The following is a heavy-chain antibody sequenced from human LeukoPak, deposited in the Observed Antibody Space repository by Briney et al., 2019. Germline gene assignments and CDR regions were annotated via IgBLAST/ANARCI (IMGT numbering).Heavy chain of an antibody. V-gene: IGHV4-59*01. D-gene: IGHD3-3*01. Sequence: SETLSLTCTVSGGSISSYYWSWIRQPPGKGLEWIGYIYYSGSTNYNPSLKSRVTISVDTSKNQFSLKLSSVTAADTAVYYCARGLRYYDLDYWGQGTLVTVSS. CDR1: GGSISSYY. CDR3: ARGLRYYDLDY. CDR2: IYYSGST. J-gene: IGHJ4*02.